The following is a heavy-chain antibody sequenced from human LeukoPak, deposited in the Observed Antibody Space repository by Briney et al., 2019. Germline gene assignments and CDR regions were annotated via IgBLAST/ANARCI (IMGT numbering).Heavy chain of an antibody. Sequence: GRSLRLSCAAAGFTFEAYAMHWLRQAPGKILKWVSGFMWNSGSIGYADSVKGRFTISRDNAKNSLYLQMNSLRAEDTAFFFFKQKTAYDILTGAPLGYWGQGTLVTVSS. CDR3: KQKTAYDILTGAPLGY. CDR2: FMWNSGSI. J-gene: IGHJ4*02. CDR1: GFTFEAYA. D-gene: IGHD3-9*01. V-gene: IGHV3-9*01.